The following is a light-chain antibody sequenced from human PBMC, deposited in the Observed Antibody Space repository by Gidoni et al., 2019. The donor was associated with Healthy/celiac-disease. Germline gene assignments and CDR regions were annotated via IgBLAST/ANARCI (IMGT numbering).Light chain of an antibody. Sequence: QSVLTQPPSVSAATDQKVTISCSGSSSNIGNNYVSWYQQLPGTAPKLLIYENNKRPSGIPDRFSGSKSGTSATLGITGLQTGDEADYYCGTWDSSLSAEVFGTGTKVTVL. CDR3: GTWDSSLSAEV. V-gene: IGLV1-51*02. CDR2: ENN. J-gene: IGLJ1*01. CDR1: SSNIGNNY.